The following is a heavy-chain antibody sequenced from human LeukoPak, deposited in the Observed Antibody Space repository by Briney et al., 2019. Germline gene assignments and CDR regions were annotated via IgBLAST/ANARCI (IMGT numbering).Heavy chain of an antibody. D-gene: IGHD3-10*01. J-gene: IGHJ6*03. V-gene: IGHV4-4*09. CDR2: IYTSGST. Sequence: SETLSLTCTVSGGSISTYYWSWIRQPSGKGLEWIGNIYTSGSTNYNPSLKSRVTISVDTSKNHFSLKLSSVTAADTAVYYCATHYGSGSSNYYYYYMDVWGKGTTVTVSS. CDR3: ATHYGSGSSNYYYYYMDV. CDR1: GGSISTYY.